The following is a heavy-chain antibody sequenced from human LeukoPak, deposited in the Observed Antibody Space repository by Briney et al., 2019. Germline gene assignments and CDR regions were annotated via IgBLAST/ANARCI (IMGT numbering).Heavy chain of an antibody. Sequence: ASVKVSCKVSGYTLTELSMHWVRQAPGKGLEWMGGFDSEDGETIYAQKFQGRVTMTEDTSTDTAYMELSSLRSEDTAVYYCATYLNALTRWFDPWGQGTLVTVSS. J-gene: IGHJ5*02. CDR1: GYTLTELS. D-gene: IGHD3-3*02. V-gene: IGHV1-24*01. CDR3: ATYLNALTRWFDP. CDR2: FDSEDGET.